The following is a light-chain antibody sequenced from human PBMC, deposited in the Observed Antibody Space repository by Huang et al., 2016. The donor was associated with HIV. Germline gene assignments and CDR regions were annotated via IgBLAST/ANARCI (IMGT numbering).Light chain of an antibody. J-gene: IGKJ2*01. CDR3: QQSGSYT. V-gene: IGKV3-20*01. CDR1: QSIRSSS. Sequence: EIVLTQSPGTLSLSPGERATLSCRTSQSIRSSSLAWYQQHPGQAPRLLIYGASSRAPGIPDRFSGSGSGTDFTLAISRLEPEDFAVYHCQQSGSYTFGQGTKLE. CDR2: GAS.